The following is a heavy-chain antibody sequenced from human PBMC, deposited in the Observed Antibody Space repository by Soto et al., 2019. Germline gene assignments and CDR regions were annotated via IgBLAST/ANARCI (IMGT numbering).Heavy chain of an antibody. CDR3: ARAPNNYYDSSGYYWGAAFDI. CDR1: GGSISSYY. CDR2: IYYSGST. Sequence: QVQLQESGPGLVKPSETLSLTCTVSGGSISSYYWSWIRQPPGKGLEWIGYIYYSGSTNYNPSLKSRVTISVDTSKNQFSLKLSSVTAADTAVYYCARAPNNYYDSSGYYWGAAFDIWGQGTMVTVSS. V-gene: IGHV4-59*01. J-gene: IGHJ3*02. D-gene: IGHD3-22*01.